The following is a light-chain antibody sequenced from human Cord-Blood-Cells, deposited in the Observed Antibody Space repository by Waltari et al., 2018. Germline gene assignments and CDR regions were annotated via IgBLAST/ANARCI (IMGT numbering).Light chain of an antibody. V-gene: IGLV1-40*01. Sequence: QSVLTQPPSVSGAPGQRVTISCTGSSSNIGAGYDVHWYQQLPGTAPKLLIYVNNSRPSGVPDRVSGSKSGTAAALAITGLQAEDEADYYGQSYDSSVSGVFGSGTKVTVL. CDR2: VNN. CDR1: SSNIGAGYD. CDR3: QSYDSSVSGV. J-gene: IGLJ1*01.